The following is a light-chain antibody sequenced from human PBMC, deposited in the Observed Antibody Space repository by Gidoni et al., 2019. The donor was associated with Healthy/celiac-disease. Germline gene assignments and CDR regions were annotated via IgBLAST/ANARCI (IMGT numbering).Light chain of an antibody. V-gene: IGKV3-15*01. CDR1: QSVSSN. J-gene: IGKJ4*01. Sequence: EIVMTQSQATLSVSPGERATLSCRASQSVSSNLAWYQQKPGQAPRLLIYGASTRATGIPARFSGSGSGTEFTLTISSLQSEDFAVYDCQQYNNWPQLTFGGGTKVEIK. CDR2: GAS. CDR3: QQYNNWPQLT.